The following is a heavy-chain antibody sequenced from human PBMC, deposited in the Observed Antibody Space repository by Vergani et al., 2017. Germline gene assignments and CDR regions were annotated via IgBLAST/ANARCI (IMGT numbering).Heavy chain of an antibody. Sequence: EVQLVESGGDLVQPGGSLRLSCAASGFTFIMHAMSWVRQAPGKGLEWVSTLSASDRRTHYADSVKGRFTISRDNSKNTLFLHMNSLRADDTAVYYCTKGSRGYTGYFFDYWGQGTLATVSS. D-gene: IGHD5-12*01. V-gene: IGHV3-23*04. J-gene: IGHJ4*02. CDR3: TKGSRGYTGYFFDY. CDR2: LSASDRRT. CDR1: GFTFIMHA.